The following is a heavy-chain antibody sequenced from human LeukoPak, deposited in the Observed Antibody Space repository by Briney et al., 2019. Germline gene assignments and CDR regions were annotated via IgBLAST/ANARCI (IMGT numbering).Heavy chain of an antibody. CDR2: VSYDGSNK. CDR1: GFTFSSYG. V-gene: IGHV3-30*18. D-gene: IGHD2-2*01. Sequence: GGSLRLSCAASGFTFSSYGMHWVRQAPGKGLEWVAVVSYDGSNKYYADSVKGRFTISRDNSKNTLYLQMNSLRAEDTAVYYCAKSAAPYYYYGMDVWGQGTTVTVSS. CDR3: AKSAAPYYYYGMDV. J-gene: IGHJ6*02.